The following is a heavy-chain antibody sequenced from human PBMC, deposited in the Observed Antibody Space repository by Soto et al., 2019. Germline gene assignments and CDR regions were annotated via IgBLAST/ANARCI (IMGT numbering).Heavy chain of an antibody. V-gene: IGHV3-23*01. CDR2: ISGSGGST. J-gene: IGHJ6*02. D-gene: IGHD2-15*01. CDR1: GFTFSSYA. CDR3: AKTLVVVVEGGMDV. Sequence: EVQLLESGGGLVQPGGSLRLSCAASGFTFSSYAMSWVRQAPGKGLEWVSAISGSGGSTYYADSVKGRFTISRDNSKNPLYLQRNSLRAEDTAVYYWAKTLVVVVEGGMDVWGQGTTVTVSS.